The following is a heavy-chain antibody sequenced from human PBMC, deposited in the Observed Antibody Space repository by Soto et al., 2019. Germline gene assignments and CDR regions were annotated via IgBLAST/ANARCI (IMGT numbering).Heavy chain of an antibody. CDR1: GFTFSSYA. D-gene: IGHD1-26*01. CDR3: ARGPEVGATPERFDY. V-gene: IGHV3-30-3*01. Sequence: QVQLVESGGGVVQPGRSLRLSCAASGFTFSSYAMHWVRQAPGKGLEWVAVISYDGSNKYYADSVKGRFTISRDNSKNTLYLQMNSLSAEDTAVYYCARGPEVGATPERFDYWGQGTLVTVSS. J-gene: IGHJ4*02. CDR2: ISYDGSNK.